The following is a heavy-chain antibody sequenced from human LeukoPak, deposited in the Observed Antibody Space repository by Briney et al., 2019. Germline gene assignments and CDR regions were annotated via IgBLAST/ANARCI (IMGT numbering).Heavy chain of an antibody. CDR2: ISGSTSNT. J-gene: IGHJ4*02. Sequence: PGGSLRLSCAASGFTFSSYGMHWVRQAPGKGLEWVSTISGSTSNTYYADSVKGRFTISRDNSKNTLFLQMNSLRAEDTAVYYCAKGGTSLWFTLPFDYWGQGTLVTVSS. CDR1: GFTFSSYG. D-gene: IGHD3-10*01. CDR3: AKGGTSLWFTLPFDY. V-gene: IGHV3-23*01.